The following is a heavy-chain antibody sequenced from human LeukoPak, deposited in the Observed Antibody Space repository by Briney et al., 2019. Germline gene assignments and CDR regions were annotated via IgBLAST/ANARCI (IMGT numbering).Heavy chain of an antibody. CDR3: ASLIVGAEGSFDY. CDR1: GGSISSGGYS. J-gene: IGHJ4*02. V-gene: IGHV4-30-2*01. D-gene: IGHD1-26*01. CDR2: IYHSGST. Sequence: TLSLTCAVSGGSISSGGYSWSWIRQPPGKGLEWIGYIYHSGSTYYNPSLKSRVTISVDRSKNQFSLKLSSVTAADTAVYYCASLIVGAEGSFDYWGQGTLVTVSS.